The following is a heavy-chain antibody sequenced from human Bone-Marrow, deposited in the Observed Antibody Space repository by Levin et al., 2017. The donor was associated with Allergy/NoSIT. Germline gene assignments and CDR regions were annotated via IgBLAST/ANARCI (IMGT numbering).Heavy chain of an antibody. CDR3: ATFLDTTGPHEACDF. CDR2: ISGSSGYV. D-gene: IGHD1-1*01. Sequence: GGSLRLSCEASGFTFNSYIMNWVRQAPGKGLEWVSSISGSSGYVSYADSLKGRFTISRDNTKNSLYLQMNSLRAEDTAVYYCATFLDTTGPHEACDFWGQGTLVTVSS. J-gene: IGHJ4*02. V-gene: IGHV3-21*01. CDR1: GFTFNSYI.